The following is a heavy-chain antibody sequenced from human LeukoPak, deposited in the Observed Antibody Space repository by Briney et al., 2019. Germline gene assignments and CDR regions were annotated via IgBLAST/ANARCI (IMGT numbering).Heavy chain of an antibody. V-gene: IGHV4-59*08. Sequence: PSETLSLTCTVSGGSISSYYWSWIRQPPGKGVEWIGYIYYSGSTNYNPSLKSRVTISVDTSKNQFSLKLSSVTAADTAVYYCARLATGGYYYYYGMDVWGQGTTVTVSS. CDR2: IYYSGST. J-gene: IGHJ6*02. CDR1: GGSISSYY. D-gene: IGHD4-11*01. CDR3: ARLATGGYYYYYGMDV.